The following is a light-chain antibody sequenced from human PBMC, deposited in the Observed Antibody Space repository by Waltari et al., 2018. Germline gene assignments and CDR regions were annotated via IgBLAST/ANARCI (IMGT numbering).Light chain of an antibody. Sequence: QSALTQPAAVFGSPAQSVPIPCTGASSDTGRYDIVSWYQQHQGNAPKLVLSDVSKRHSGVSDRFSGSKSGDTASLTISGLQFEDEADYYCCSYAGNYVWVFGGGTRLTVL. CDR2: DVS. CDR1: SSDTGRYDI. J-gene: IGLJ3*02. V-gene: IGLV2-23*02. CDR3: CSYAGNYVWV.